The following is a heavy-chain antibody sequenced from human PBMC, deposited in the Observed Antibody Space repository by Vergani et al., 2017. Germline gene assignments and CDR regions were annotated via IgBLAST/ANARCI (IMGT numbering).Heavy chain of an antibody. CDR3: AKEGPAEEEEAVAESGFDY. Sequence: EVHLLESGGGLVQTGGSQRLSCVASGFTFRNNAMSWVRQAPGKGLEWVSSISGSGDSTYYADSVKGRFTISRDNSKNTLYLQMNSLRAEDTAVYYCAKEGPAEEEEAVAESGFDYWGQGTLVTVSS. CDR2: ISGSGDST. V-gene: IGHV3-23*01. D-gene: IGHD6-19*01. CDR1: GFTFRNNA. J-gene: IGHJ4*02.